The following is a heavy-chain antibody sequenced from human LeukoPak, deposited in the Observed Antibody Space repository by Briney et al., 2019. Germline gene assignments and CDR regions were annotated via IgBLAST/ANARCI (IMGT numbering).Heavy chain of an antibody. J-gene: IGHJ4*02. CDR3: AGYSRGWYGY. Sequence: GGSLRLSCAASGFSFSNYMSWVRQATGKGLEWVSVIYSGGSTYYADSVKGRYTISRDNSKNTLYLQMNSLRAEDTAVYYCAGYSRGWYGYWGQGTLVTVSS. D-gene: IGHD6-19*01. V-gene: IGHV3-53*01. CDR1: GFSFSNY. CDR2: IYSGGST.